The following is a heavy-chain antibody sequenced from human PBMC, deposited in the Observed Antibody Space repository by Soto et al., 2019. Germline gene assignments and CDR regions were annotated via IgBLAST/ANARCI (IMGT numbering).Heavy chain of an antibody. CDR1: GGSISSSYHY. J-gene: IGHJ6*02. Sequence: PSETLSLTCTVSGGSISSSYHYWTWIRQVPGKGPERIGYIHYSGTTHYNPSLRSRLTISLDTSKNQFSLRLTSVSAADTAVYFCARDRGRYVWAISRTYGMDVWGQGTTVTVSS. D-gene: IGHD3-16*02. CDR2: IHYSGTT. V-gene: IGHV4-31*03. CDR3: ARDRGRYVWAISRTYGMDV.